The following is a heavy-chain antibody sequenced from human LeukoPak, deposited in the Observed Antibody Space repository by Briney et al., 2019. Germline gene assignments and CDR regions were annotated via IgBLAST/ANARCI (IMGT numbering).Heavy chain of an antibody. CDR3: ARFSSGCSTASCYLDY. D-gene: IGHD2-2*01. J-gene: IGHJ4*02. CDR1: GGSITDHY. V-gene: IGHV4-59*11. Sequence: SETLSLTCTVSGGSITDHYWSWIRQPPGKGLELTGHIHSTGNAFYKPSLKSRITISLDTSRNQFSLRLSSVTAADTAVYYCARFSSGCSTASCYLDYWGQGTLVTVYS. CDR2: IHSTGNA.